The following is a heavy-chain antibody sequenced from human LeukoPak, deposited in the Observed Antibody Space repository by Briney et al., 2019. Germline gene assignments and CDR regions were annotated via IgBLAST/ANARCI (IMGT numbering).Heavy chain of an antibody. D-gene: IGHD2-2*02. CDR3: ARAGYCSSTSCYRFDAFDI. V-gene: IGHV1-69*13. CDR1: GGTFSSYA. J-gene: IGHJ3*02. Sequence: ASVKVSCKASGGTFSSYAISWVRQAPGQGLEWMGGIIPIFGTANYAQKFQGRVTITADESTSTAYMELSSLRSEDTAVYYCARAGYCSSTSCYRFDAFDIWGQGTMVTVSS. CDR2: IIPIFGTA.